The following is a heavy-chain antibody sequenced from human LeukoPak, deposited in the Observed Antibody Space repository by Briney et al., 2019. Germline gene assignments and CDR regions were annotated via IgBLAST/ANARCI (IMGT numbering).Heavy chain of an antibody. V-gene: IGHV4-59*08. J-gene: IGHJ4*02. D-gene: IGHD6-19*01. CDR2: IYYTGST. CDR1: GGSISSSY. Sequence: SETLSLTCTVSGGSISSSYWSWIRQPPGKGLEWIGYIYYTGSTNYNSFLKSRVTISVDTSKNQFSLKLSSVTAADTAVYYCARLKGYSRGWYPSYYFDYWGQGTLVPVSS. CDR3: ARLKGYSRGWYPSYYFDY.